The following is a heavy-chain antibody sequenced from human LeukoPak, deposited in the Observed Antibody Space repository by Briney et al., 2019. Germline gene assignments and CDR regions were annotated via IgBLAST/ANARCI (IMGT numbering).Heavy chain of an antibody. V-gene: IGHV1-69*02. Sequence: APVKVSCKACGGTFSSYTISWVRQAPGQGLEWMGRIIPILGIANYAQKFQGRVTITADKSTSTAYMELSSLRSEDTAVYYCARVRAGTTSYYYYGMDVWGQGTTVTVSS. CDR2: IIPILGIA. J-gene: IGHJ6*02. CDR1: GGTFSSYT. CDR3: ARVRAGTTSYYYYGMDV. D-gene: IGHD1-1*01.